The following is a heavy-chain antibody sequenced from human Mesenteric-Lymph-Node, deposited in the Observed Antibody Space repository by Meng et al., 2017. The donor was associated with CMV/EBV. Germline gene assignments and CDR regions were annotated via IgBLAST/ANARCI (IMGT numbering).Heavy chain of an antibody. CDR2: IVPLFDIA. CDR1: GDTFSSYA. V-gene: IGHV1-69*04. D-gene: IGHD3-10*01. J-gene: IGHJ4*02. CDR3: ARAPGYFGSGSYYNY. Sequence: SGDTFSSYAISWVRQAPGRGLEWMGRIVPLFDIADYARKFQDRVTITADKSTNTVYMELSSLRSEDTAVYYCARAPGYFGSGSYYNYWGQGTLVTVSS.